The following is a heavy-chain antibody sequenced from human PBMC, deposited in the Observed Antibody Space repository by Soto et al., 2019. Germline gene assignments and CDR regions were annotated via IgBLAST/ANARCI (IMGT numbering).Heavy chain of an antibody. Sequence: EVQLLESGGGLVQPGGSLRLSCSASGFTFTSYAMSWVRQAPGKRLEWVSTFSGDHDTKYTAGSVKGRFTISGDNSKNTVYLQMNSMRHEDTAVYYCAKASLGHCTGATCYDFDYWGQGTLVTVSS. J-gene: IGHJ4*02. CDR3: AKASLGHCTGATCYDFDY. CDR1: GFTFTSYA. V-gene: IGHV3-23*01. D-gene: IGHD2-8*02. CDR2: FSGDHDTK.